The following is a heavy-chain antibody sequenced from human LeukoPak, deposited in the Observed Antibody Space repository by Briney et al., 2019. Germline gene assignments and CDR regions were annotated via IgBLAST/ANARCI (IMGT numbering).Heavy chain of an antibody. CDR3: ARHDLHYYGSGSGDY. V-gene: IGHV4-39*07. Sequence: PSETLSLTCTVSGGSISSSSYYWGWIRQPPGKGLEWIGSIYYSGSTYYNPSLKSRVTISVDTSKNQFSLKLSSVTAADTAVYYCARHDLHYYGSGSGDYWGQGTLVTVSS. J-gene: IGHJ4*02. CDR2: IYYSGST. CDR1: GGSISSSSYY. D-gene: IGHD3-10*01.